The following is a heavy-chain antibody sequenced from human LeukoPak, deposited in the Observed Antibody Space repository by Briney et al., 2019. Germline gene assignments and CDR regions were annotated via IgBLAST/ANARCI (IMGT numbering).Heavy chain of an antibody. CDR3: ARDLTRDGYNHDIRYGMDV. CDR1: GGTFSSYA. J-gene: IGHJ6*02. CDR2: IISIFRIA. D-gene: IGHD5-24*01. V-gene: IGHV1-69*04. Sequence: ASVKVSCKASGGTFSSYAISWVRQAPGQGLEWMGRIISIFRIANYAQKFQGRVTITADKSTSTAYMELSSLRSEDTAVYYCARDLTRDGYNHDIRYGMDVWGQGTTVTVSS.